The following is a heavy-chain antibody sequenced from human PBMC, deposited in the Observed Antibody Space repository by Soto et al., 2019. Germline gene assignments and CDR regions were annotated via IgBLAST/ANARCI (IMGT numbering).Heavy chain of an antibody. CDR2: ISGSGGRT. V-gene: IGHV3-23*01. CDR3: ARRGPGTYFDY. Sequence: GGSLRLPCAAAGFTFSSYAMSWVRQAPGKGLEWVSAISGSGGRTYYADSVKGRFTISRDNSKNTLYLQMNSLRAEDTAVYYCARRGPGTYFDYWGQGTLVTVSS. CDR1: GFTFSSYA. J-gene: IGHJ4*02. D-gene: IGHD6-13*01.